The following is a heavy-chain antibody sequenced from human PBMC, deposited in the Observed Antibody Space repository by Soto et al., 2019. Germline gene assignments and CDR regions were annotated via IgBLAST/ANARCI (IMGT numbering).Heavy chain of an antibody. J-gene: IGHJ6*01. CDR1: GGTFSIHA. V-gene: IGHV1-69*01. CDR2: IIPIFGTA. D-gene: IGHD3-10*01. CDR3: ARGYYGSGSYSPFFFYGLGV. Sequence: GGTFSIHATSWERQAPGQGLEWMGGIIPIFGTANYAQKFQGRVTITADESTSTAYMELSSLRSEDTAVYYCARGYYGSGSYSPFFFYGLGVWG.